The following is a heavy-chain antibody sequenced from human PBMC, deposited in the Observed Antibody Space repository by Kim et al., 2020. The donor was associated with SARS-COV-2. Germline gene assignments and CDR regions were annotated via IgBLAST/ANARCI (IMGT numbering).Heavy chain of an antibody. D-gene: IGHD3-16*02. CDR1: GGSISSSSYY. CDR2: NYYSGST. V-gene: IGHV4-39*01. J-gene: IGHJ4*03. CDR3: ARRPFGYYVWGSYRPCYFDN. Sequence: SETLSLTCTVSGGSISSSSYYWGRNRQPPGMGLEWIGSNYYSGSTYYNPSLKSRVTITVDTSKNQFSLKLSSVTAADTAVYYGARRPFGYYVWGSYRPCYFDNCGQRTPGTVSS.